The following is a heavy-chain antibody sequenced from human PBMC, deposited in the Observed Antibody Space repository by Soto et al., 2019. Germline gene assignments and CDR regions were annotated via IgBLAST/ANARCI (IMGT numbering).Heavy chain of an antibody. CDR3: ARDVNGGFCGA. Sequence: EVQLVESGGGLVKPGGSLRLSCAASGFTFRSYSMNWVRQAPGKGLEWVSTISSRNNDMYYVDSVKGRFTISRDNARNSVYLQMNSLRADDTAVYYCARDVNGGFCGAWGQGPLVTVSS. D-gene: IGHD2-21*01. J-gene: IGHJ5*02. V-gene: IGHV3-21*01. CDR1: GFTFRSYS. CDR2: ISSRNNDM.